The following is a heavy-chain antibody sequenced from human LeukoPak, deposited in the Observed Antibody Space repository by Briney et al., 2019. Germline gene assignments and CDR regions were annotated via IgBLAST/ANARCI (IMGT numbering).Heavy chain of an antibody. CDR1: GGTISSGDYY. V-gene: IGHV4-30-4*08. CDR3: ARAHGSCSGGSCET. J-gene: IGHJ4*02. CDR2: IYYSGST. Sequence: SETLSLTCTVSGGTISSGDYYWSWIRQPPGKGLEWIGYIYYSGSTYYNPSLKSRVTISVDTSKNQFSLKLSSVTAADTAVYYCARAHGSCSGGSCETWGQGTLVTVSS. D-gene: IGHD2-15*01.